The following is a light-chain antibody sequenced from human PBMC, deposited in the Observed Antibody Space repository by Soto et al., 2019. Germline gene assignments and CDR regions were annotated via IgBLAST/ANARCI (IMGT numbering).Light chain of an antibody. V-gene: IGLV4-69*01. CDR2: LNSDGSH. Sequence: QPVLTQSPSASASLGASVKLTCTLSSGHTNYAIAWHQQQPEKGPRYLMKLNSDGSHLKGDGIPDRCSGSSSGAERYLTISSLHYEDEADYYCQTWGTGIVVFGGGTKLT. CDR3: QTWGTGIVV. CDR1: SGHTNYA. J-gene: IGLJ2*01.